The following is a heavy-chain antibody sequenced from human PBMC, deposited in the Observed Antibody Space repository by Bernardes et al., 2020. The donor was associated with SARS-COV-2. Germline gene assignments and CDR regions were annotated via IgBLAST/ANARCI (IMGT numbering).Heavy chain of an antibody. CDR3: AKDRPSMIVVVISSSDY. V-gene: IGHV3-23*01. D-gene: IGHD3-22*01. J-gene: IGHJ4*02. Sequence: GGSLRLSCAASGFTFSSYAMSWVRQAPGKGLEWVSAISGSGGSTYYADSVKGRFTISRDNSKNTLYLQMNSLRAEDTAVYYCAKDRPSMIVVVISSSDYWGQGTLFTVSS. CDR2: ISGSGGST. CDR1: GFTFSSYA.